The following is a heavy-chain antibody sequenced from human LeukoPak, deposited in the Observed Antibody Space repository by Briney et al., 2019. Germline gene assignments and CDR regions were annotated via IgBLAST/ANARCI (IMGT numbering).Heavy chain of an antibody. CDR1: GGTFSSYA. CDR3: ARIGGRFTYYYGSGSYYNTSSWFDP. Sequence: ASVKVSCKASGGTFSSYAISWVRQAPGQGLEWMGRIIPILGIANYAQKFQGRVTITADKSTSTAYMELSSLRSEATAVYYCARIGGRFTYYYGSGSYYNTSSWFDPWGQGTLVTVSS. CDR2: IIPILGIA. J-gene: IGHJ5*02. V-gene: IGHV1-69*04. D-gene: IGHD3-10*01.